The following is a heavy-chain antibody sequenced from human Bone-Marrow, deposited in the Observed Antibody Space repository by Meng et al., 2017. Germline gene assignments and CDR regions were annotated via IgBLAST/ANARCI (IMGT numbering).Heavy chain of an antibody. Sequence: GGSLRLSCAASGFTVSSNYMSWVRQAPGKGLEWVSVIYSGGSTYYADSVKGRFTISRDNAKNSLYLQMNSLRAEDTAVYYCARGYSSSGYYKIDAFDIWGQGTMVTVSS. CDR2: IYSGGST. D-gene: IGHD3-22*01. CDR1: GFTVSSNY. V-gene: IGHV3-53*01. J-gene: IGHJ3*02. CDR3: ARGYSSSGYYKIDAFDI.